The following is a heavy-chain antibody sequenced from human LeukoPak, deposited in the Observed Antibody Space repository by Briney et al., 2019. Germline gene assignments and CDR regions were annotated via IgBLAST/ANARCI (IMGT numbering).Heavy chain of an antibody. CDR3: ARVSASRHYAFEF. V-gene: IGHV5-51*01. CDR2: IYPGDSDT. Sequence: GESLKISCRGSGYSFTSFWIGWVRQMPGKGLEWMGFIYPGDSDTRYSPSFQGQVTISADKSISTAYLQWSSLKASDTAMYYCARVSASRHYAFEFWGQGTMVTVSS. D-gene: IGHD5/OR15-5a*01. CDR1: GYSFTSFW. J-gene: IGHJ3*01.